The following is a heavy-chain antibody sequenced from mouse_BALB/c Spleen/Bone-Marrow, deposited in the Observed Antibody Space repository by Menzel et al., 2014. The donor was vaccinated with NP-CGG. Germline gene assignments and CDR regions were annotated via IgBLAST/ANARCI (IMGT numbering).Heavy chain of an antibody. CDR3: ARREFITRIWYFDV. Sequence: EVQLVESGAELVKPGASVKLSCTASGFNIKDTYMHWVKQRPEQGLEWIGRIDPANGNTKYDPKFQDKATITADTSSNTAYLQLSSLTSEDTAVYYGARREFITRIWYFDVWGAGTTVTVSS. D-gene: IGHD1-2*01. CDR1: GFNIKDTY. J-gene: IGHJ1*01. CDR2: IDPANGNT. V-gene: IGHV14-3*02.